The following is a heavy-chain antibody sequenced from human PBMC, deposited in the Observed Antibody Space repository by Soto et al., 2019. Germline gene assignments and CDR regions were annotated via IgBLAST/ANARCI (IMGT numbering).Heavy chain of an antibody. D-gene: IGHD6-19*01. V-gene: IGHV1-69*01. CDR3: ARSPAGIGYYYYGMDV. J-gene: IGHJ6*02. Sequence: QVQLVQSGAEVKKPGSSVKVSCKASGGTFSSYAISWVRQAPGQGLEWMGGIIPIFGTANYAQQFQGRVTITADESTSTAYMELSSMRSEDTAVYYCARSPAGIGYYYYGMDVWGQGTTVTVSS. CDR1: GGTFSSYA. CDR2: IIPIFGTA.